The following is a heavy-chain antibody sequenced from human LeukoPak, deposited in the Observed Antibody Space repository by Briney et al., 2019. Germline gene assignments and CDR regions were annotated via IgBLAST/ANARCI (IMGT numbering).Heavy chain of an antibody. J-gene: IGHJ4*02. Sequence: SETLSLTCAVYGGSFSGYYWSWIRQPPGKGPEWIGEINHSGSTNYNPSLKSRVTISVDTSKNQFSLKLSSVTAADTAVYYCARGWATGTFDYWGQGTLVTVSS. CDR3: ARGWATGTFDY. CDR2: INHSGST. D-gene: IGHD1-1*01. CDR1: GGSFSGYY. V-gene: IGHV4-34*01.